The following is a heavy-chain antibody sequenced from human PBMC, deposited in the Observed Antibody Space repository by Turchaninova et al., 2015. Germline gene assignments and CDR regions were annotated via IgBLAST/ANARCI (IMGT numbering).Heavy chain of an antibody. CDR1: GGSISSTSFH. CDR2: SYYSGTT. V-gene: IGHV4-39*07. CDR3: ARDIPYGSGSYYDY. Sequence: LQLQESGPGLVKPSETLSLTCTVHGGSISSTSFHWGWIRDPPGKGLEWIWSSYYSGTTYDHPSLKSRVTISVDTSRNQFSLKLSSVTAADTAVYYCARDIPYGSGSYYDYWGQGTLVTVSS. D-gene: IGHD3-10*01. J-gene: IGHJ4*02.